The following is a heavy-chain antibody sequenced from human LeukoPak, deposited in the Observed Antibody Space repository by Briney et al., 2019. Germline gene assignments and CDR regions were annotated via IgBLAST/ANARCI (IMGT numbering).Heavy chain of an antibody. J-gene: IGHJ5*01. CDR3: VKDPRDTYGTNWFVS. Sequence: GGSLRLSCVASGFSFGNYAMSWVRKAPGKGLQWVSQISGTGGATWYAGFARDRFTISRDNSKKTLYLQMSGLRVEDTAMYYCVKDPRDTYGTNWFVSWGQGTLLIVSS. D-gene: IGHD2-21*01. CDR1: GFSFGNYA. CDR2: ISGTGGAT. V-gene: IGHV3-23*01.